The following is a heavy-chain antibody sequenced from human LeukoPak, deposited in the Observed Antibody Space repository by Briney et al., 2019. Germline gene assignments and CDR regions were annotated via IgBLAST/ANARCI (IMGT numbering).Heavy chain of an antibody. D-gene: IGHD6-13*01. J-gene: IGHJ4*02. CDR3: AKGYIAAAGELDY. CDR1: GFTFSDYY. Sequence: GGSLRLSCAASGFTFSDYYMSWIRQAPGKGLEWVSAISGSGGSTYYADSVKGRFTISRDNSKNTLYLQMNSLRAEDTAVYYCAKGYIAAAGELDYWGQGTLVTVSS. V-gene: IGHV3-23*01. CDR2: ISGSGGST.